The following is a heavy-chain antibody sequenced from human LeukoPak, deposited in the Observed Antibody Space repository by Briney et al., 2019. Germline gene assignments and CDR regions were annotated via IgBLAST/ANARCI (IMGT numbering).Heavy chain of an antibody. CDR1: GFTISSYA. J-gene: IGHJ4*02. D-gene: IGHD2-2*01. CDR2: ISHDGSDT. Sequence: GGSLRLSCAASGFTISSYAMSWVRQAPGKGLEWVAVISHDGSDTYYADSVKGRFTISRDNSKNTVSLQVNSLRAEDTAAYYCAKGGYCSATRCYVGKGMDDWGQGTLVTVSS. V-gene: IGHV3-30*18. CDR3: AKGGYCSATRCYVGKGMDD.